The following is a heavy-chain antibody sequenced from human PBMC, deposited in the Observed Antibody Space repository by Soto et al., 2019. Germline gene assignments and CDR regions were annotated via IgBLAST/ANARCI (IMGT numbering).Heavy chain of an antibody. J-gene: IGHJ4*02. CDR2: ISYDGSNK. Sequence: QVQLVESGGGVVQPGRSLRLSCAASGFTFSSYAMHWVRQAPGKGLEWVAVISYDGSNKYYADSVKGRFTISRDNSENPLYVQMNSLRAEDTAVYYCARDPGGTDLAEWTYYFDYWGQGTLVTVSS. CDR1: GFTFSSYA. CDR3: ARDPGGTDLAEWTYYFDY. V-gene: IGHV3-30-3*01. D-gene: IGHD3-16*01.